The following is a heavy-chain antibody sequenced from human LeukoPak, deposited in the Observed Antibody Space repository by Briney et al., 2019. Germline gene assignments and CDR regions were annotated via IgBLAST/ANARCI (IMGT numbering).Heavy chain of an antibody. Sequence: QAGTSLRLSCAASGFTFGVYGMHWVRQAPGKGLQWVAVIGHDGTSQRHADSVKGRFTISRDNPKNTVSLQMSSLRAEDTGVYYCARDLRAGYYFDNWGQGALVTVSS. J-gene: IGHJ4*02. CDR1: GFTFGVYG. V-gene: IGHV3-33*01. D-gene: IGHD1-1*01. CDR3: ARDLRAGYYFDN. CDR2: IGHDGTSQ.